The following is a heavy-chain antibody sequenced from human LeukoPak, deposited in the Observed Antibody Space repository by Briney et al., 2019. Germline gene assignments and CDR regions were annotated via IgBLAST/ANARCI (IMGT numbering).Heavy chain of an antibody. Sequence: ASVKVSCKASGYAFTSTAMNWVRQAPGQGLEWMGWINTNTGDPAYAQGFTGRFVFSLDTSVSTAYLQISSLKAEDTAVYYCAKDLRFGREGPGDYWGQGTLVTVSS. V-gene: IGHV7-4-1*02. CDR2: INTNTGDP. CDR3: AKDLRFGREGPGDY. CDR1: GYAFTSTA. D-gene: IGHD3-10*01. J-gene: IGHJ4*02.